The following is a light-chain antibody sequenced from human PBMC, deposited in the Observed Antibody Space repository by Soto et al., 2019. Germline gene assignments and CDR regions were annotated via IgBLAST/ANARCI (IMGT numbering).Light chain of an antibody. Sequence: DIQMTQSPSSVSASVGDRVTITCRASQGISSWLAWYQQKPGKAPKLLIYAASSLQSGVPSRFSGSGSGTDFTLTISSLQAEDVAVYYCQQYYNTPEVTFGPGTKVDIK. V-gene: IGKV1-12*01. CDR3: QQYYNTPEVT. J-gene: IGKJ3*01. CDR1: QGISSW. CDR2: AAS.